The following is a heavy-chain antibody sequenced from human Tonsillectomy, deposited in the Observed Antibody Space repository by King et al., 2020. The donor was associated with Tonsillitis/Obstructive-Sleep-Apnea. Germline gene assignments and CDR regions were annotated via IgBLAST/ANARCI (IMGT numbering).Heavy chain of an antibody. Sequence: VQLVESGAEVKKPGESLRISCKGSGYSFTIYWISWVRQMPGKGLEWMGRIDPSDSYTNYSPSFQGHVTISADRSISTAYLQWSSLKASDTAMYYGARQSRGYGDYEAYYYYMDVWGKGTTVTVSS. CDR1: GYSFTIYW. CDR3: ARQSRGYGDYEAYYYYMDV. V-gene: IGHV5-10-1*01. J-gene: IGHJ6*03. D-gene: IGHD4-17*01. CDR2: IDPSDSYT.